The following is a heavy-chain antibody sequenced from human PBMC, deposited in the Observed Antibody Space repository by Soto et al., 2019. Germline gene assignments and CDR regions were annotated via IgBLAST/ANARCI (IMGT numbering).Heavy chain of an antibody. CDR3: SRAVTTMVRGVITRRHFYY. J-gene: IGHJ4*02. V-gene: IGHV4-30-2*01. D-gene: IGHD3-10*01. CDR1: GGSISSGGYS. CDR2: IYHSGST. Sequence: QLQLQESGSGLVKPSQTLSLTCAVSGGSISSGGYSWSWIRQPPGKGLEWFGYIYHSGSTYYNPSRNSRVTISVARSNNQFSLKLSSVTAADTAVYYCSRAVTTMVRGVITRRHFYYWGQGNLVTVSS.